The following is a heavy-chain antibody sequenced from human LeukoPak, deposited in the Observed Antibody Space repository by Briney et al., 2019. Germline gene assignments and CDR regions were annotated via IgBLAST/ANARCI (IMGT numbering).Heavy chain of an antibody. J-gene: IGHJ6*03. CDR3: AGANYYDSSGYPEYYYYYYYMDV. D-gene: IGHD3-22*01. V-gene: IGHV5-51*01. CDR1: GYSFTSYW. CDR2: ICPGDSDT. Sequence: GESLKISCKGSGYSFTSYWIGWVRQMPGKGLEWMGIICPGDSDTRYSPSFQGQVTISADKSISTAYLQWSSLKASDTAMYYCAGANYYDSSGYPEYYYYYYYMDVWGKGTTVTVSS.